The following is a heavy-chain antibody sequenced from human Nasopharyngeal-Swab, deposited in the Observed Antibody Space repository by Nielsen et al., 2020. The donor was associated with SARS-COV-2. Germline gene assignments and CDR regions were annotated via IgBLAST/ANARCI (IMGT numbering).Heavy chain of an antibody. CDR3: AKHIRATVTTNDV. Sequence: GGSLTLSCAASGFTVTSNYMTWVRQAPGKGLEWVSVVYTDGSASQANSVKARFTVSRDNSDNTLYLQMNNLRAEDTAVYYCAKHIRATVTTNDVWGQGTLVTVSS. J-gene: IGHJ4*02. V-gene: IGHV3-53*01. CDR2: VYTDGSA. CDR1: GFTVTSNY. D-gene: IGHD4-17*01.